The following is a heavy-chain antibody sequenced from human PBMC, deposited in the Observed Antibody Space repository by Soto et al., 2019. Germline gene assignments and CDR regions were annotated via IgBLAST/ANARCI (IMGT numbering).Heavy chain of an antibody. CDR2: IYPGDSDT. Sequence: GESLKISCKGSGYSFTSYWIGWVRQMPGKGLEWMGIIYPGDSDTRYSPSFQGQVTISADKSISTAYLQWSSLKASDTAMYYCARSDYDFWSGPNWFDPWGQGTLVTVSS. D-gene: IGHD3-3*01. J-gene: IGHJ5*02. CDR3: ARSDYDFWSGPNWFDP. V-gene: IGHV5-51*01. CDR1: GYSFTSYW.